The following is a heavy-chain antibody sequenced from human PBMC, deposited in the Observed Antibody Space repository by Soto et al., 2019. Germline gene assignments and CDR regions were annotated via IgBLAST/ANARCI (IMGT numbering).Heavy chain of an antibody. Sequence: PGGSLRLSCAASGFTFTRYSMNWVRQAPGKGLEWVSSISSTTNYIYYGDSMKGRFTISRDNAKNPLYLEMNSLRAEDTAVYYCARESEDLTSNFDLWGLGTPVTVSS. V-gene: IGHV3-21*06. CDR3: ARESEDLTSNFDL. J-gene: IGHJ4*02. CDR1: GFTFTRYS. CDR2: ISSTTNYI.